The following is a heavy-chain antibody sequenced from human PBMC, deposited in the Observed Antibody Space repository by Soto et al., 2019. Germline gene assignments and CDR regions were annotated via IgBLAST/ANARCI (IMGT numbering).Heavy chain of an antibody. J-gene: IGHJ5*02. CDR1: GYTFTGYY. Sequence: GASVKVSCKASGYTFTGYYMHWVRQAPGQGLEWMGWINPNSGGTNYAQKFQGWVTMTRDTSISTAYMELSRLRSDDTAVYYCARMANSDYPNWFDPWGQGTLVTVSS. D-gene: IGHD4-4*01. CDR3: ARMANSDYPNWFDP. V-gene: IGHV1-2*04. CDR2: INPNSGGT.